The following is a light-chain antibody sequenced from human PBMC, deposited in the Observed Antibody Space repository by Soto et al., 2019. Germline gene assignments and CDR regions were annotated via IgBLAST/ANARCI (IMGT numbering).Light chain of an antibody. CDR3: SSYTTSDTLYV. J-gene: IGLJ1*01. Sequence: QSAPTQPASVSGSPGQSITISCTGTSSDVGVYNYVSWYQQYPGKAPKLIIYEVSYRPSGVSDRFSGSKSGNTASLTISGLQAEDEDDYYCSSYTTSDTLYVFGTGTKVTVL. CDR2: EVS. CDR1: SSDVGVYNY. V-gene: IGLV2-14*01.